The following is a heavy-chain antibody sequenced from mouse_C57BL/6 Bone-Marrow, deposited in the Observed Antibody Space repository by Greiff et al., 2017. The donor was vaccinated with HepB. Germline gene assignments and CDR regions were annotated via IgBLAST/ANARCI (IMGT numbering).Heavy chain of an antibody. V-gene: IGHV1-55*01. Sequence: QVQLQQPGAELVKPGASVKMSCKASGYTFTSYWITWVKQRPGQVLEWIGDIYPGSGSTNYNEKFKSKATLTVDTSSSTAYMQLSSLTSEDSAVYYCASGVTTVVAYYFDYWGQGTTLTVSS. CDR2: IYPGSGST. CDR1: GYTFTSYW. J-gene: IGHJ2*01. D-gene: IGHD1-1*01. CDR3: ASGVTTVVAYYFDY.